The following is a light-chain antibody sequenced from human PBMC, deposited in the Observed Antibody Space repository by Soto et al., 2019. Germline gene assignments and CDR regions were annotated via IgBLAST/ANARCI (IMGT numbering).Light chain of an antibody. Sequence: IVLTQSPGTRSWSPGERGTVSCRASQSVIRSYLAWYQQKPGQAPGLLIYGASSRATGIPDRFSGSGSGTDFTLTISRLDPEDFAVYYCQQYGSSQTFGQGTKVDI. CDR2: GAS. J-gene: IGKJ1*01. V-gene: IGKV3-20*01. CDR1: QSVIRSY. CDR3: QQYGSSQT.